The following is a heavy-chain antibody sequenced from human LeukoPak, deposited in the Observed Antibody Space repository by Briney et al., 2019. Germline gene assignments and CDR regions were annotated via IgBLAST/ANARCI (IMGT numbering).Heavy chain of an antibody. J-gene: IGHJ5*02. CDR2: IRYDGSNK. D-gene: IGHD4-23*01. CDR3: AKVLGGNTQNWFDP. CDR1: GFTFSSYG. V-gene: IGHV3-30*02. Sequence: GGSLRLSCAASGFTFSSYGMRWVRQAPGKGLEWVAFIRYDGSNKYYADSVKGRFTISRDNSKNTLYLQMNSLRAEDTAVYYCAKVLGGNTQNWFDPWGQGTLVTVSS.